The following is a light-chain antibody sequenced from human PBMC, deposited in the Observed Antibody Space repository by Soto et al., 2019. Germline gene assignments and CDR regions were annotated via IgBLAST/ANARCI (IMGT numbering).Light chain of an antibody. Sequence: QSALTQPASVSGSPGQSITISCTGTSSDVGSYNLVSWYQQHPGKAPKLMIYEVNKRPSGVSNRFSGSKSGNTASLTISGLQPDDEADYYCCSYAGSNTLNVFGTGTKVTVL. CDR1: SSDVGSYNL. CDR3: CSYAGSNTLNV. J-gene: IGLJ1*01. V-gene: IGLV2-23*02. CDR2: EVN.